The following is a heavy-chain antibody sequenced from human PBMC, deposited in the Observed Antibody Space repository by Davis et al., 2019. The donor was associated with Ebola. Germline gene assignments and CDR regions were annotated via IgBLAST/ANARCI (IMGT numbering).Heavy chain of an antibody. CDR3: AREAMVRDYYFDY. J-gene: IGHJ4*02. CDR2: ISSSSSTT. V-gene: IGHV3-48*01. D-gene: IGHD3-10*01. CDR1: GFTFSSYS. Sequence: PGGSLRLSCAASGFTFSSYSMNWVRQAPGKGLEWVSYISSSSSTTYYADSVKGRFTISRDNSKNTLYLQMNSLRAEDTAVYYCAREAMVRDYYFDYWGQGTLVTVSS.